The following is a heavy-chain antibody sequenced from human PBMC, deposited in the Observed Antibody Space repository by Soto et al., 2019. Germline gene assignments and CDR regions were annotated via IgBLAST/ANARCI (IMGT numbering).Heavy chain of an antibody. CDR1: GYTFTSYY. D-gene: IGHD5-18*01. V-gene: IGHV1-46*01. J-gene: IGHJ4*02. CDR2: INPSGGST. Sequence: QVQLVQSGAEVKKPGASVKVSCKASGYTFTSYYMHWVRQAPGQGLEWMGIINPSGGSTSYAQKFQGRGTMTRDTSTGTVYMELSSLRSEDTAVDYCARAMSDTAMVDVAYWGQGTLVTVS. CDR3: ARAMSDTAMVDVAY.